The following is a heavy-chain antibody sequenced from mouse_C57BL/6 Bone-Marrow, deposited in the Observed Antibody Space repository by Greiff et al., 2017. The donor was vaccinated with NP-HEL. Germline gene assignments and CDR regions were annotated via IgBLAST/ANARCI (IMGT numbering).Heavy chain of an antibody. CDR1: GYTFTDYE. CDR3: TRGGYSNYRDYYAMDY. Sequence: QVQLQQSGAELVRPGASVTLSCKASGYTFTDYEMHWVKQTPVHGLEWIGAIDPETGGTAYNQKFKGKAILTADKSSSTAYMELRSLTSEDSAVYYCTRGGYSNYRDYYAMDYWGQGTSVTVSS. CDR2: IDPETGGT. J-gene: IGHJ4*01. D-gene: IGHD2-5*01. V-gene: IGHV1-15*01.